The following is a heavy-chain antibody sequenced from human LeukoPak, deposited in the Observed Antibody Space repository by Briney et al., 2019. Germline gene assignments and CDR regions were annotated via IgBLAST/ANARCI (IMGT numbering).Heavy chain of an antibody. D-gene: IGHD4-17*01. CDR3: TRMTTGHDY. V-gene: IGHV4-34*01. CDR2: INHSGYT. J-gene: IGHJ4*02. CDR1: GVSFDDYY. Sequence: PSETLSLTCAVSGVSFDDYYWSWVRQTPGKGLEWLGEINHSGYTSDSPSLKSRVTLSIDTSRKQFSLNLRSVTVADAGIYYCTRMTTGHDYWGQGTLVTVSS.